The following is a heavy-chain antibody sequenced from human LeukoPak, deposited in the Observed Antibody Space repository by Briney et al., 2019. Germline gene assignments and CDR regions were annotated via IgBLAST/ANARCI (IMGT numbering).Heavy chain of an antibody. CDR2: IRYDGSNK. D-gene: IGHD6-13*01. V-gene: IGHV3-30*02. CDR3: AKPAYSSSWTYYYYYMDV. J-gene: IGHJ6*03. Sequence: SCKASGYTFTGYFIHWVRQAPGKGLEWVAFIRYDGSNKYYADSVKGRFTISRDNSKNTLYLQMNSLRAEDTAVYYCAKPAYSSSWTYYYYYMDVWGKGTTVTISS. CDR1: GYTFTGYF.